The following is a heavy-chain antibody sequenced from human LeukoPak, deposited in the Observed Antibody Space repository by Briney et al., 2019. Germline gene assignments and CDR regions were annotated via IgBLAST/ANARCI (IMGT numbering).Heavy chain of an antibody. Sequence: GGSLRLSCAASGFTFSGSAMHWVRQASGKGLEWLGRIRSKANSYATAYAASVKGRFNISRDDSKNTAYLQMNSLKTEDTAVYYCTRHGDTYYDILGFHMDVWGKGTTVTVSS. D-gene: IGHD3-22*01. CDR3: TRHGDTYYDILGFHMDV. CDR1: GFTFSGSA. CDR2: IRSKANSYAT. J-gene: IGHJ6*03. V-gene: IGHV3-73*01.